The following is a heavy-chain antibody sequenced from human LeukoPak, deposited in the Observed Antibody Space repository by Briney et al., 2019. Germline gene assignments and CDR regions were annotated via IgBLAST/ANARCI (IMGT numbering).Heavy chain of an antibody. CDR1: GGSISSGDYY. Sequence: SETLSLTCTVSGGSISSGDYYWSWIRQPPGKGLEWIGYIYYSGSTYYNPSLKSRVTISVDTSKNQFSLKLSSVTAADTAVYYCARLITGTTTAFDIWGQGTMVTVSS. J-gene: IGHJ3*02. CDR2: IYYSGST. CDR3: ARLITGTTTAFDI. D-gene: IGHD1-7*01. V-gene: IGHV4-30-4*08.